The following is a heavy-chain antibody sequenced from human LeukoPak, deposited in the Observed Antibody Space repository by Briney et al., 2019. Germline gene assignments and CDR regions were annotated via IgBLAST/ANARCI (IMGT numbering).Heavy chain of an antibody. CDR2: INHSGST. V-gene: IGHV4-34*01. J-gene: IGHJ3*02. CDR3: ARGSVNYCSSTSCSGAFDI. CDR1: GGSFSGYY. Sequence: SETLSLTCAVYGGSFSGYYWSWIRQPPGKGLEWIGEINHSGSTNYNPSLESRVTISVDTSKNQFSLKLSSGTAADTAVYYCARGSVNYCSSTSCSGAFDIWGQGTMVTVSS. D-gene: IGHD2-2*01.